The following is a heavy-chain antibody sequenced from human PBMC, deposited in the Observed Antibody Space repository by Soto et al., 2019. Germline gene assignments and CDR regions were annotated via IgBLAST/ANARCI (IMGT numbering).Heavy chain of an antibody. Sequence: GASVKVSCKASGYTSTSYYMHWVRQAPGQGLEWMGIINPSGGSTSYAQKFQGRVTMTRDTSTSTVYMELSSLRSEDTAVYYCAEEYCSSTSCYKSGWFEPWGQGTLVSVSS. CDR2: INPSGGST. D-gene: IGHD2-2*02. J-gene: IGHJ5*02. CDR3: AEEYCSSTSCYKSGWFEP. V-gene: IGHV1-46*01. CDR1: GYTSTSYY.